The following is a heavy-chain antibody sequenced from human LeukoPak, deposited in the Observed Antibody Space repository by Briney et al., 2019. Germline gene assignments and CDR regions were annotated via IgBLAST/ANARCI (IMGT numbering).Heavy chain of an antibody. CDR2: ISGSGGST. Sequence: GGSLRLSCAASGFTFSGYAMSWVRQAPGKGLEWVSAISGSGGSTYYADSVKGRFTISRDNSKNTLYLQMNSLRAEDTAVYYCAKVGSGWPYNWFDPWGQGTLVTVSS. J-gene: IGHJ5*02. CDR1: GFTFSGYA. CDR3: AKVGSGWPYNWFDP. V-gene: IGHV3-23*01. D-gene: IGHD6-19*01.